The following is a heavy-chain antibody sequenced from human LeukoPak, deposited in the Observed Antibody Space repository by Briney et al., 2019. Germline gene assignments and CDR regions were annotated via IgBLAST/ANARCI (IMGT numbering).Heavy chain of an antibody. CDR1: GFTLNSYL. CDR3: ARSNPNRNALDL. V-gene: IGHV3-7*01. Sequence: GGSLRLSCAASGFTLNSYLMSWVRQARGRGREWVANINKDGSEENYLDSVKGRFTVSRDNAKNSLYLQMNSLRGEDTAVYYCARSNPNRNALDLWGQGTMVTISS. CDR2: INKDGSEE. D-gene: IGHD1-14*01. J-gene: IGHJ3*01.